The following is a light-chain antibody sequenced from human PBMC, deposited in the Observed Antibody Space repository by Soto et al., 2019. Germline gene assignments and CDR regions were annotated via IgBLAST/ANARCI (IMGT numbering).Light chain of an antibody. Sequence: QSVLTQPPSASGSPGQSVTISCTGTSSDIGDYNSVSWYQQCPGKAPKLMIYEVTKRPSGVPDRFSGSRSGNRASLTVSGRQAEDEADYYCSSSAGSSNLVFGGGTKLTVL. CDR2: EVT. CDR1: SSDIGDYNS. V-gene: IGLV2-8*01. CDR3: SSSAGSSNLV. J-gene: IGLJ2*01.